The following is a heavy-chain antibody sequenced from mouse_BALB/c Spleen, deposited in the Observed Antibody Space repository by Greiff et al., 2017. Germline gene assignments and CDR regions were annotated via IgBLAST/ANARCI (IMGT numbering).Heavy chain of an antibody. Sequence: VQLKESGPELVKPGASVKISCKASGYSFTGYFMNWVKQSHGKSLEWIGRINPYNGDTFYNQKFKGKATLTVDKSSSTAHMELLSLTSEDSAVYYCGSSLLRLRGYYFDYWGQGTTLTVSS. J-gene: IGHJ2*01. CDR2: INPYNGDT. CDR3: GSSLLRLRGYYFDY. CDR1: GYSFTGYF. V-gene: IGHV1-37*01. D-gene: IGHD1-2*01.